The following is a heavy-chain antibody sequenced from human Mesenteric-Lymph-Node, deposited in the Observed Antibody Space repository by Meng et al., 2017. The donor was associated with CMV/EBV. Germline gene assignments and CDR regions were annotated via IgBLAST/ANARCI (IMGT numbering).Heavy chain of an antibody. CDR3: AGGIAAAGSRWFDP. Sequence: QVQLVQSGAEVKKPGSSVKVSCKASGGTFSSYTISWVRQAPGQGLEWMGRIIPILGIANYAQKFQGRVTITADKSTSTAYMELISLRSEDTAVYYCAGGIAAAGSRWFDPWGQGTLVTVSS. CDR1: GGTFSSYT. CDR2: IIPILGIA. V-gene: IGHV1-69*02. D-gene: IGHD6-13*01. J-gene: IGHJ5*02.